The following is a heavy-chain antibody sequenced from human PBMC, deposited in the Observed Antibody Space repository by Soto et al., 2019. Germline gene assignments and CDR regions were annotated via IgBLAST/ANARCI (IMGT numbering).Heavy chain of an antibody. V-gene: IGHV3-33*01. CDR1: GFTFSSYG. CDR2: IWYDGSNK. CDR3: ARDIAWFGELDAVGVGSTFDY. Sequence: GGSLRLSCAASGFTFSSYGMHWVRQAPGKGLEWVAVIWYDGSNKYYADSVKGRFTISRDNSKNTLYLQMNSLRAEDTAVYYCARDIAWFGELDAVGVGSTFDYWGQGTLVTVSS. J-gene: IGHJ4*02. D-gene: IGHD3-10*01.